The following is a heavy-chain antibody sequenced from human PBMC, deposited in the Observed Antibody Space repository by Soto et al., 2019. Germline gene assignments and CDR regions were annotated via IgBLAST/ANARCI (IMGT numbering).Heavy chain of an antibody. CDR1: GFTFSSYA. CDR3: AKWSDFSFEAPYEYSSSLNSIFDY. V-gene: IGHV3-23*01. CDR2: ISGSGGST. D-gene: IGHD6-6*01. J-gene: IGHJ4*02. Sequence: GGSLRLSCAASGFTFSSYAMSWVRQAPGKGLEWVSAISGSGGSTYYADSVKGRFTISRDNSKNTLYLQMNSLRAEDTAVYYCAKWSDFSFEAPYEYSSSLNSIFDYWGQGTLVTVSS.